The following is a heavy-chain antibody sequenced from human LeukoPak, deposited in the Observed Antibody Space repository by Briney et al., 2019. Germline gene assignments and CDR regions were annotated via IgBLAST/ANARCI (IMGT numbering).Heavy chain of an antibody. CDR2: IYPCDSDT. V-gene: IGHV5-51*01. CDR1: GYSFTSYW. Sequence: GESLKISCKGSGYSFTSYWIGWVRQMPGKGLEWMGIIYPCDSDTRYSPSFQGQVTISADKSISTAYLQWSSLKASDTAMYYCARRQYYYDSSGSTDPAYFDYWGQGTLVTVSS. D-gene: IGHD3-22*01. CDR3: ARRQYYYDSSGSTDPAYFDY. J-gene: IGHJ4*02.